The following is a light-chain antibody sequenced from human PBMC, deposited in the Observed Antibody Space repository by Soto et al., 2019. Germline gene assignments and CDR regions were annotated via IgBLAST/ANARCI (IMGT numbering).Light chain of an antibody. V-gene: IGKV1-39*01. CDR1: QSISSY. CDR3: QQTYSTPRT. J-gene: IGKJ1*01. Sequence: DIQMTQSPSSLSASVGDSVTITCRASQSISSYLNWYQQKPGKAPKFLIYAASSLQSGVPSRFSGSVSGTDFTLTISSLQPEDFATYYCQQTYSTPRTFGQGTKVEIK. CDR2: AAS.